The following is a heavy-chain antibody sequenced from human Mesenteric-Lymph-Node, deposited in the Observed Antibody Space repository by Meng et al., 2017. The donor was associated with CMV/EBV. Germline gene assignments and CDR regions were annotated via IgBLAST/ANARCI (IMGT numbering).Heavy chain of an antibody. CDR1: GFTFSSYS. CDR3: ARGLYDSSGYRSDYFDY. CDR2: ISSHSSYI. V-gene: IGHV3-21*04. Sequence: GGSLRLSCAVSGFTFSSYSMNWVRRVPGQGLEWVSSISSHSSYIFDADSVKGRFTISRDNAKNSLYLQMSSLRAEDTAVYYCARGLYDSSGYRSDYFDYWGQGTLVTVSS. D-gene: IGHD3-22*01. J-gene: IGHJ4*02.